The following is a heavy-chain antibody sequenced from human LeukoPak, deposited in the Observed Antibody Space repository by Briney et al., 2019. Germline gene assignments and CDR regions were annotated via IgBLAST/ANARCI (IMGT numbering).Heavy chain of an antibody. J-gene: IGHJ6*02. CDR3: ARSYSYYYYYYGMDV. V-gene: IGHV4-61*01. D-gene: IGHD4-11*01. Sequence: SETLSLTCTVSGGSVSSGSYYWSWIRQPPGKGLEWIGYIYYSGSTNYNPSLKSRVTISVDTSKNQFSLKLSSVTAADTAVYYCARSYSYYYYYYGMDVWGQGTTVTVSS. CDR2: IYYSGST. CDR1: GGSVSSGSYY.